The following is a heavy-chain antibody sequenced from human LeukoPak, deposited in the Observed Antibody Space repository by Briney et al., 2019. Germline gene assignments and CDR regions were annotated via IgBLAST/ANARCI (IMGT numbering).Heavy chain of an antibody. CDR1: GYSISSGYY. Sequence: SETLSLTCTVSGYSISSGYYWGWIRQPPGKGLEWIGSIYHSGSTYYNPSLKSRVNISVDTSKNQFSLETSAVTAAETAVYYCARSVVEMATMYNWFDPWGQGTLVTVSS. CDR2: IYHSGST. D-gene: IGHD5-24*01. J-gene: IGHJ5*02. CDR3: ARSVVEMATMYNWFDP. V-gene: IGHV4-38-2*02.